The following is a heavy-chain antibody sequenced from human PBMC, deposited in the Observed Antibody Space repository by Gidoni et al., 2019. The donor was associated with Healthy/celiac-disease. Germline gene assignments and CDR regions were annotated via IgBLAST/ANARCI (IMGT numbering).Heavy chain of an antibody. CDR3: ARGSTYYDILTGYHSSNAFDI. CDR1: GGSISSAS. J-gene: IGHJ3*02. D-gene: IGHD3-9*01. V-gene: IGHV4-59*01. CDR2: IYYSGST. Sequence: QVQLQESGQGRVKPSETPSLTCTVSGGSISSASWSWIRHPPGKGLEWIGYIYYSGSTNYNPSLKSQVTISVDTSKNQFSLKLSSVTAADTAVYYCARGSTYYDILTGYHSSNAFDIWGQGTMVTVSS.